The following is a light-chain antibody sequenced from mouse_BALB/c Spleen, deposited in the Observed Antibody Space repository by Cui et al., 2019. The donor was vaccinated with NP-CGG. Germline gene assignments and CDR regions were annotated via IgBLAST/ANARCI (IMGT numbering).Light chain of an antibody. Sequence: QAVGTQESALTTSPGETVTLTCRSNTGAVTTSNYANWVQEKPDHLFTGLIGGTNNRAPGVPARFSGSLIGDKAALTITGAQTEDEAIYFCALWYSNHWVFGGGTKLTVL. J-gene: IGLJ1*01. CDR3: ALWYSNHWV. CDR1: TGAVTTSNY. CDR2: GTN. V-gene: IGLV1*01.